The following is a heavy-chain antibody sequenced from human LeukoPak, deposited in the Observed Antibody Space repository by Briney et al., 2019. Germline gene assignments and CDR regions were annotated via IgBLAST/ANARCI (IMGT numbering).Heavy chain of an antibody. CDR1: GFTFSSYG. D-gene: IGHD2-15*01. CDR2: ISYDGSNK. V-gene: IGHV3-30*18. CDR3: AKSDSTDGGLGLAPFDY. J-gene: IGHJ4*02. Sequence: GGSLRLSCAASGFTFSSYGMHWVRQAPGKGLEWVAVISYDGSNKYYADSVKGRFTISRDNSKNALYLQMNSLRAEDTAVYYCAKSDSTDGGLGLAPFDYWGQGTLVTVSS.